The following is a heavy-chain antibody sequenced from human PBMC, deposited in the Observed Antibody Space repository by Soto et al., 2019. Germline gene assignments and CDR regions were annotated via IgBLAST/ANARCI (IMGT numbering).Heavy chain of an antibody. Sequence: VHLQVSGPGLVKPSETLSLTCSVSGGTISGYYCIWIRQPAGKGLEWIGRIYSSGNTQYTPSLPSRVIMSRDTSSMPFSLTLTSVTDADTAVDDCARGQRFSDWVDPGGQGTFVTVSS. CDR3: ARGQRFSDWVDP. CDR1: GGTISGYY. CDR2: IYSSGNT. D-gene: IGHD3-3*01. J-gene: IGHJ5*02. V-gene: IGHV4-4*07.